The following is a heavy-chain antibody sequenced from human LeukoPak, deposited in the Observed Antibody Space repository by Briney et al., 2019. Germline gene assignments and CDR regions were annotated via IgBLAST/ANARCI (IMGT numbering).Heavy chain of an antibody. Sequence: GGSLRLSCAASGFTFSSYWMSWVRQAPGKGLEWVSAISGSGGSTYYADSVKGRFTISRDNSKNTLYLQMNSLRAEDTAVYYCAKAIAVAGIGGIFDYWGQGTLVTVSS. CDR3: AKAIAVAGIGGIFDY. CDR2: ISGSGGST. V-gene: IGHV3-23*01. J-gene: IGHJ4*02. CDR1: GFTFSSYW. D-gene: IGHD6-19*01.